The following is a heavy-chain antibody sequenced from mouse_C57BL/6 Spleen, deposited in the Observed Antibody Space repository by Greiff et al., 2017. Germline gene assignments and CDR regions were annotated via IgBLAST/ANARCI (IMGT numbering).Heavy chain of an antibody. D-gene: IGHD2-3*01. CDR1: GFSLSTSGMG. J-gene: IGHJ1*03. CDR3: ALIYDGYSYWYFDV. Sequence: QVTLKESGPGILQSSQTLSLTCSFSGFSLSTSGMGVSWIRQPPGKGLEWLAHIYWDDDKRYNPSLKSRPTISKDTSRNQVFLNITAVDTADTATYYCALIYDGYSYWYFDVWGTGTTVTVSS. CDR2: IYWDDDK. V-gene: IGHV8-12*01.